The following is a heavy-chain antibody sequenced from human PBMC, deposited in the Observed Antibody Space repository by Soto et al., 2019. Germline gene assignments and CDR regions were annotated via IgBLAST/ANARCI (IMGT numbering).Heavy chain of an antibody. D-gene: IGHD6-6*01. Sequence: QVQLVQSGAEVKKPGASVKVSCKASGYTFTGYYMHWVRQAPGQGLEWMGWINPKSGGTNYAKKFQGRVSMTRDTSISTAYMELSRLRYDDTAVYYCARGVIAARPGNYYFDYWGQGTLVTVSS. CDR1: GYTFTGYY. CDR2: INPKSGGT. J-gene: IGHJ4*02. CDR3: ARGVIAARPGNYYFDY. V-gene: IGHV1-2*02.